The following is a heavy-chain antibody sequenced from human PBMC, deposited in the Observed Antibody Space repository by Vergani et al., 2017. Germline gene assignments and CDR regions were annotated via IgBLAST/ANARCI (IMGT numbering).Heavy chain of an antibody. CDR2: INHSGRT. CDR3: ARGLIAAASFAFQH. Sequence: QVQLQQWGAGLLKPSETLSLTCAVYGGSFSGYYWSWIRQHPGKGLEWIGEINHSGRTNYNPSLKSRVTISVDTSKNQFSLKLSSVTAADTAVYYCARGLIAAASFAFQHWGQGSLVTVSS. V-gene: IGHV4-34*01. J-gene: IGHJ1*01. D-gene: IGHD6-13*01. CDR1: GGSFSGYY.